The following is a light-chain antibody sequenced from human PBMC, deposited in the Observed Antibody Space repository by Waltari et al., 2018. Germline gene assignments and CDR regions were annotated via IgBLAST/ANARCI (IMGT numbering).Light chain of an antibody. CDR1: QSVSSSY. V-gene: IGKV3-20*01. J-gene: IGKJ5*01. Sequence: IVFTQSPGTLSLSRGERSTLSCRASQSVSSSYLAWYQQKPGQAPRRLIYGASSRATGIPDRFSGSGSGTDFTLTISRLEPEDFAVYYCQQYGSLITFGQGTRLEIK. CDR2: GAS. CDR3: QQYGSLIT.